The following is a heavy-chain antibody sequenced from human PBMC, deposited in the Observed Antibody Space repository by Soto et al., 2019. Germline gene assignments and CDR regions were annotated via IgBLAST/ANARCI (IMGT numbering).Heavy chain of an antibody. V-gene: IGHV1-2*02. CDR2: THPNSDGA. CDR1: GYTFTDYY. CDR3: ARGGGSGWHGDWFDP. D-gene: IGHD6-19*01. J-gene: IGHJ5*02. Sequence: QVHLVQSEAEVQKPGASVRVSCKASGYTFTDYYIHWVRQATGQGLEWMGWTHPNSDGAHYAKKFQGRVTMTRDKSTRTLYMDVNRLISDDTAVYFCARGGGSGWHGDWFDPCGQGTLVTVSS.